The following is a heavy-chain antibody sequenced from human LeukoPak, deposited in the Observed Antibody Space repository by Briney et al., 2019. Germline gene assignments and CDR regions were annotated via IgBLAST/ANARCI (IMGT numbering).Heavy chain of an antibody. CDR2: ISYDGSNK. J-gene: IGHJ6*02. V-gene: IGHV3-30*04. Sequence: PWGSLRLSCAASGFTFSSYAMHWVRQAPGKGLEWVAVISYDGSNKYYADSVKGRFTISRDNSKNTLYLQMNSLRAEDTAVYYCAREFYGSSSGHYYYYGMDVWGQGTTVTVSS. CDR3: AREFYGSSSGHYYYYGMDV. D-gene: IGHD6-6*01. CDR1: GFTFSSYA.